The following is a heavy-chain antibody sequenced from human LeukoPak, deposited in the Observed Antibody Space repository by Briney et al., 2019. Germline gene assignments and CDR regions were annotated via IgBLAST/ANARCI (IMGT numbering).Heavy chain of an antibody. CDR2: IKQDGGEK. Sequence: GGSLRLSCAASGFIFRSYWMSWVRQAPGKGLEWVANIKQDGGEKDYVDSVKGRFTISRDNAKNSLYLQMNSLRAEDTAVYYCAREHTMAGTTFFYYYGMDVWGQGPTVTVSS. CDR3: AREHTMAGTTFFYYYGMDV. V-gene: IGHV3-7*04. D-gene: IGHD2/OR15-2a*01. CDR1: GFIFRSYW. J-gene: IGHJ6*02.